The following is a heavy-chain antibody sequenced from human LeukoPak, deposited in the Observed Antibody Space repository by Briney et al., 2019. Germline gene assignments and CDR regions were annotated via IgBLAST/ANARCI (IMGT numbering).Heavy chain of an antibody. CDR3: ARVFSSGYSFDY. D-gene: IGHD3-22*01. Sequence: AGGSLRLSCAASGFTFSSYAMHWVRQAPGKGLEYVSAISSNGGSTYYANSVKGRFTISRDNSKNTLYLQMGSLRAEGMAVYYCARVFSSGYSFDYWGQGTLVTVSS. J-gene: IGHJ4*02. CDR1: GFTFSSYA. V-gene: IGHV3-64*01. CDR2: ISSNGGST.